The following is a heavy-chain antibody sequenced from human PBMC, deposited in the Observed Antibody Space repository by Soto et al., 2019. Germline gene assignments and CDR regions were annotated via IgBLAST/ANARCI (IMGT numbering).Heavy chain of an antibody. CDR2: IYHSGTT. Sequence: QLQLQESGSGLVKPSQTLSLTCAVSGGSISSGGYSWSWIRQPPGKGLEWIGYIYHSGTTYYNPSPQRRVTISVERAKNQFSLKLSSVTAADTAVYYCARAHYGDYGYGMDVWGQGTTVTVSS. CDR1: GGSISSGGYS. V-gene: IGHV4-30-2*01. J-gene: IGHJ6*02. CDR3: ARAHYGDYGYGMDV. D-gene: IGHD4-17*01.